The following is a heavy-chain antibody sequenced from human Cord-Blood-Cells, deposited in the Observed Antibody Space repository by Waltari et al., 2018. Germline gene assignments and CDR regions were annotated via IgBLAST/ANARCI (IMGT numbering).Heavy chain of an antibody. CDR2: INAGNGNT. CDR3: ARGKGVIDY. V-gene: IGHV1-3*01. Sequence: HVQLVQSGAEVKQPGAYATASCKASGYAYTSDAMQWVRQAPGQWLDGMGWINAGNGNTKYSQKVQGRVTITRDTSASTAYRELSSLRSEDTAVYYCARGKGVIDYWGQGTLVTVSS. D-gene: IGHD3-10*01. J-gene: IGHJ4*02. CDR1: GYAYTSDA.